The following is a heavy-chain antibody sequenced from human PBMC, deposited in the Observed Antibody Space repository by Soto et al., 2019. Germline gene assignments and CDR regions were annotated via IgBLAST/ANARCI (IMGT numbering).Heavy chain of an antibody. CDR3: AVAVAGPFDY. Sequence: GGSLRLSCAASGFTFSGYNLNWVRQAPGKGPEWVSFISSSGTYTYFADSVKGRFTISRDNAKNSLYLQMNSLRAEDTAVYYCAVAVAGPFDYWGQGTLVTVSS. CDR1: GFTFSGYN. CDR2: ISSSGTYT. D-gene: IGHD6-19*01. J-gene: IGHJ4*02. V-gene: IGHV3-21*01.